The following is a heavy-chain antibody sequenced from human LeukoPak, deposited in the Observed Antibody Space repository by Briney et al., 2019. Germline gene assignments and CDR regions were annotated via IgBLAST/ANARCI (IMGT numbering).Heavy chain of an antibody. CDR3: AKQLGYCSDGSCYFPY. CDR2: ISNNGGYT. J-gene: IGHJ4*02. Sequence: ASETLSLTCTVSGDSINSLDLWSWVRQAPGKGLEWVSAISNNGGYTYYADSVQGRFTISRDNSKSTLCLQMNSLRAEDTAVYYCAKQLGYCSDGSCYFPYWGQGTLVTVSS. CDR1: GDSINSLD. D-gene: IGHD2-15*01. V-gene: IGHV3-23*01.